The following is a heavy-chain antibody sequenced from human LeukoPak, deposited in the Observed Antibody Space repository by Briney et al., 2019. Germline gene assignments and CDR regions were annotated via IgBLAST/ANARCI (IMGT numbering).Heavy chain of an antibody. CDR1: GFTFRTYD. V-gene: IGHV3-7*01. CDR3: ARDGFDY. J-gene: IGHJ4*02. CDR2: IKQDGSEK. Sequence: GGSLRLSCAASGFTFRTYDMHWVRQVPGEGLEWVANIKQDGSEKYYVDSVKGRFTISRDNAKNSLYLQMNSLRAEDTAVYYCARDGFDYWGQGTLVTVSS.